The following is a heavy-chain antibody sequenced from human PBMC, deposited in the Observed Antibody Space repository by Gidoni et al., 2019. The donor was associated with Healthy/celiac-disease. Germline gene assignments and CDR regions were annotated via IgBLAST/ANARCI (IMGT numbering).Heavy chain of an antibody. CDR2: IIPIFGTA. V-gene: IGHV1-69*01. D-gene: IGHD6-13*01. Sequence: QVQLVQSGAEVKKPGSTVKVSGKASGGTFSSYAISWVRQAPVQGLEWMGGIIPIFGTANYAQKFQGRVTITADESTCTAYMELSILRSEDTAVYYCARRDPYIAAAGIGDWFDPWGQGTLVTVSS. J-gene: IGHJ5*02. CDR3: ARRDPYIAAAGIGDWFDP. CDR1: GGTFSSYA.